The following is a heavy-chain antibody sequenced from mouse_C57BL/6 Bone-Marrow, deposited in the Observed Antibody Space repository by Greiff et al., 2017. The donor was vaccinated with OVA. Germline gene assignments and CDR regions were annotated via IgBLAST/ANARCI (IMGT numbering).Heavy chain of an antibody. V-gene: IGHV1-62-2*01. CDR3: ARHEFITTVVDWYFDV. CDR1: GYTFTEYT. D-gene: IGHD1-1*01. J-gene: IGHJ1*03. CDR2: FYPGSGSI. Sequence: VKLMESGAELVKPGASVKLSCKASGYTFTEYTIHWVKQRSGQGLEWIGWFYPGSGSIKYNEKFKDKATLTADKSSSTVYMELSRLTSEDSAVYFCARHEFITTVVDWYFDVWGTGTTVTVSS.